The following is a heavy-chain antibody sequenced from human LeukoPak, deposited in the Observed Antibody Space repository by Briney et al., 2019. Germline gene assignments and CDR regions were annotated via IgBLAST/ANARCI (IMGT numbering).Heavy chain of an antibody. J-gene: IGHJ5*02. CDR1: GFTFSSYG. D-gene: IGHD3-10*01. V-gene: IGHV3-33*01. CDR2: IWYDGSNK. CDR3: AREGRGYYGSGSYNWFDP. Sequence: GGSLRLSCAASGFTFSSYGMHWVRQAPGKGLEWVAVIWYDGSNKYYADSVKGRFTISRDNSKNTLYLQMNSLRAEDTAVYYCAREGRGYYGSGSYNWFDPWGQGTLVTVSS.